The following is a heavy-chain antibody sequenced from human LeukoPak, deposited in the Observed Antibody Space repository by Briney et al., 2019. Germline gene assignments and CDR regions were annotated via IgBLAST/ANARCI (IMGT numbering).Heavy chain of an antibody. CDR2: INTKRGRT. V-gene: IGHV1-2*02. D-gene: IGHD3-3*01. CDR1: GYSFTDYY. J-gene: IGHJ5*02. CDR3: ARADFIDAGPYLIGP. Sequence: ASVRVSCKTSGYSFTDYYIHWVPQAPGQGLEWMGWINTKRGRTSSARKFQGRVTMTRDPSITTVYMDMAWLTSDDTAIYFCARADFIDAGPYLIGPWGQGTLVTVSS.